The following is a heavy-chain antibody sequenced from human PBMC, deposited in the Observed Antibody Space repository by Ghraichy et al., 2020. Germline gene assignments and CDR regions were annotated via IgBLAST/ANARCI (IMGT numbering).Heavy chain of an antibody. D-gene: IGHD1-1*01. V-gene: IGHV4-59*01. J-gene: IGHJ6*02. CDR2: IYYSGTT. CDR1: GGSISNYF. Sequence: SETLSLTCSVSGGSISNYFWSWIRQPPGKGLEWIGYIYYSGTTNYNPSLKSRVTIAVDTSKNQFSLKVSSLTAADTAVYFCARGWIVSTYYYGMDVWGQGTTVTVSS. CDR3: ARGWIVSTYYYGMDV.